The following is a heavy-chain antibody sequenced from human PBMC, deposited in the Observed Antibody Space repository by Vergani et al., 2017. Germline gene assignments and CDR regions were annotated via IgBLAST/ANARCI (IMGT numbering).Heavy chain of an antibody. CDR2: VDPEDGET. J-gene: IGHJ5*02. D-gene: IGHD3-9*01. CDR3: ATDYTYYDILTGYANWFYP. V-gene: IGHV1-69-2*01. Sequence: EVQLVQSGAEVKKPGATVKISCKVSGYTFTDYYMHWVQQAPGKGLEWMGLVDPEDGETIYAEKFQGRVTITADTSTDTAYMELSSLRSEDTAVYYCATDYTYYDILTGYANWFYPWGQGTLVTVSS. CDR1: GYTFTDYY.